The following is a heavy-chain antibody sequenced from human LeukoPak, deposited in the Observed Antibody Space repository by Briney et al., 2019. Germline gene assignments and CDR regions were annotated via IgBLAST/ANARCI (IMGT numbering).Heavy chain of an antibody. CDR2: ISGRGGST. V-gene: IGHV3-23*01. CDR1: GFIFSSYA. Sequence: PGGSLRLSCAASGFIFSSYAMNWVRQAPGKGLEWVSVISGRGGSTYYADSVKGRFTISRDNSKNTLYLQMNGLGAEDTAVYYCARGVVVGGITGYLDYWGQGTLVTVSS. CDR3: ARGVVVGGITGYLDY. D-gene: IGHD1-26*01. J-gene: IGHJ4*02.